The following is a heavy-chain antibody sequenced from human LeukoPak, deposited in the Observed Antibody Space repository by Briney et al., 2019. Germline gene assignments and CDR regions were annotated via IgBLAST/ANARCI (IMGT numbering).Heavy chain of an antibody. CDR3: ARQKCTSASCLTKNAFDI. CDR1: GSISGYY. V-gene: IGHV4-4*09. Sequence: QSSETLSLTCTVSGSISGYYWSWIRQPPGKGLEWIGYIYTSGSTNYNPSLESRVTISVDTSKNQFSLDLSSVTAADTAVYYCARQKCTSASCLTKNAFDIWGQGTMVTVSS. D-gene: IGHD2-2*01. CDR2: IYTSGST. J-gene: IGHJ3*02.